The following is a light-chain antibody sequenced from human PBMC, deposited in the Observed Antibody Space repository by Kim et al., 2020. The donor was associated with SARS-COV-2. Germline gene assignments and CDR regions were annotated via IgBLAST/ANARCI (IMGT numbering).Light chain of an antibody. CDR1: QSISSW. J-gene: IGKJ1*01. CDR3: QQYYSDWT. Sequence: PASEGDRFPITCRASQSISSWLAWYQQKPGKAPKLLIYKASSLESGVPSRFSGSGSGTEFTLTISSLQAEDFATYFCQQYYSDWTFGQGTKVDIK. CDR2: KAS. V-gene: IGKV1-5*03.